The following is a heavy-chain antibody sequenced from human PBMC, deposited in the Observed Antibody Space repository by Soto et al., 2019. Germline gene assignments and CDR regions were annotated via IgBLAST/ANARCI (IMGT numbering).Heavy chain of an antibody. CDR3: AKVSPGRGSYSLYYYYYGMDV. J-gene: IGHJ6*02. CDR2: ISGSGGST. D-gene: IGHD1-26*01. CDR1: GFTFSSYA. Sequence: GGSLRLSCAASGFTFSSYAMSWVRQAPGKGLEWVSAISGSGGSTYYADSVKGRFTISRDNSKNTLYLQMNSLRAEDTAVYYCAKVSPGRGSYSLYYYYYGMDVWGQGTTVTVSS. V-gene: IGHV3-23*01.